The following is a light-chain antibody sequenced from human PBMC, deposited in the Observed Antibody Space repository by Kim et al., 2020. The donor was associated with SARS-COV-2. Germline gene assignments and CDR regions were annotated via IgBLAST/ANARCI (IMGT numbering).Light chain of an antibody. CDR3: QQYNSYPYT. J-gene: IGKJ2*01. CDR1: QTISTW. V-gene: IGKV1-5*03. CDR2: KAS. Sequence: SDSVGDRVTITCRASQTISTWLAWYQQKPGKAPNLLIYKASTLESGVPSRFSGSGSGTEFTLTISSLQPDDFVTYYCQQYNSYPYTFGQGTKLEI.